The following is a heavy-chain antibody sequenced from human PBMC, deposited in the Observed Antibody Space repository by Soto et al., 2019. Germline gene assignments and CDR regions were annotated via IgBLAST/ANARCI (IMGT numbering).Heavy chain of an antibody. CDR3: ASEPSDFGGEGTRHYYGMDV. CDR1: GYTFTSYG. D-gene: IGHD4-17*01. J-gene: IGHJ6*02. V-gene: IGHV1-18*01. Sequence: ASVKVSCKASGYTFTSYGISWVRQAPGQGLEWMGWISAYNGNTNYAQKLQGRVTMTTDTSTSTAYMELRSLRSDDSAVYYCASEPSDFGGEGTRHYYGMDVWGQGTTVTVSS. CDR2: ISAYNGNT.